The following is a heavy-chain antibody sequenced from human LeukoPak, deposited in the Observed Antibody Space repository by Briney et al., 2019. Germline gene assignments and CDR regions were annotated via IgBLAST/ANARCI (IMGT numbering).Heavy chain of an antibody. CDR3: AKYRDYEFDY. V-gene: IGHV4-59*01. J-gene: IGHJ4*02. D-gene: IGHD5-12*01. CDR2: ISYSGST. CDR1: GGSISSYY. Sequence: SETLSLTCTVSGGSISSYYWSWIRQPPGKGLEWIGYISYSGSTNYNPSLKSRVTTSVDTSKNQFSLKLSSVTAADTAVYYCAKYRDYEFDYWGQGTLVTVSS.